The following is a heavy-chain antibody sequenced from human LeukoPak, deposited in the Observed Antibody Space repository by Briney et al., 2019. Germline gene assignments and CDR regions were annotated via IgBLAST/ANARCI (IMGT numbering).Heavy chain of an antibody. Sequence: SETLSLTCSVSGGSIGPNYCSWIRQPPGKGLEWIGYIHYSGSTNYNPTLKSRVTVSADMSKNQFSLKLTSVTAADTAVYYCMRGGSGSDPDYWGQGTLVTVSS. CDR1: GGSIGPNY. CDR2: IHYSGST. V-gene: IGHV4-59*01. J-gene: IGHJ4*02. D-gene: IGHD5-12*01. CDR3: MRGGSGSDPDY.